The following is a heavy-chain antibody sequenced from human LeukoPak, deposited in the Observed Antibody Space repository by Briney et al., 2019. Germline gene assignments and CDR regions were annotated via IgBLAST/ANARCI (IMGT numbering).Heavy chain of an antibody. CDR2: FDPEDGET. CDR1: GYTLTELS. V-gene: IGHV1-24*01. J-gene: IGHJ3*02. Sequence: ASVKVSCKVSGYTLTELSMHWVRPAPGEGLEWMGGFDPEDGETIYAQKFQGRVTMTTDTSTSTAYMELRSLRSDDTAVYYCARASIDAFDIWGQGTMVTVSS. CDR3: ARASIDAFDI.